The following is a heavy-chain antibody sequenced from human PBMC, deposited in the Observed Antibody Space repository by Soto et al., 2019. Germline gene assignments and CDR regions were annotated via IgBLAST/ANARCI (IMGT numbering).Heavy chain of an antibody. V-gene: IGHV3-23*01. D-gene: IGHD6-13*01. J-gene: IGHJ4*02. Sequence: GGSLRLSCAASGFTFSSYAMSWVRQAPGKGLEWVSAISGSGGSTYYADSVKGRFTISRDNSKNTLYLQMNSLRAEDTAVYYCVKAPALGAAARFDSWAQGTLVTAPQ. CDR3: VKAPALGAAARFDS. CDR1: GFTFSSYA. CDR2: ISGSGGST.